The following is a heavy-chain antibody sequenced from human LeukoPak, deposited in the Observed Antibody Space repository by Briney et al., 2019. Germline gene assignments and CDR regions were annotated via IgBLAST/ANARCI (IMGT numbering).Heavy chain of an antibody. J-gene: IGHJ4*02. D-gene: IGHD4-17*01. CDR2: MNPNSGNT. CDR1: GYTFTSYD. V-gene: IGHV1-8*01. CDR3: ARGHTDDYGDYSSGV. Sequence: GASVKVSCKASGYTFTSYDINWVRQATGQGLEWMGWMNPNSGNTGYAQKFQGRVTMTRNTSISTAYMELGSLRSEDTAVYYCARGHTDDYGDYSSGVWGQGTLVTVSS.